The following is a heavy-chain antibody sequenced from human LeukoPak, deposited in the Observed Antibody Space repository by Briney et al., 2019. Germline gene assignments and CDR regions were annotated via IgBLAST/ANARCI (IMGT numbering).Heavy chain of an antibody. CDR1: GFTFSSYG. D-gene: IGHD3-3*01. Sequence: PGGSLRLSCAASGFTFSSYGMNWVRQAPGKGLEWVSYISSDGSTIYYADSVKGRFTISRDNAKNSLYLQMNSLRAEDTAVYYCARGRVVPRLTDYWGQGTLVTVSS. CDR3: ARGRVVPRLTDY. CDR2: ISSDGSTI. V-gene: IGHV3-48*03. J-gene: IGHJ4*02.